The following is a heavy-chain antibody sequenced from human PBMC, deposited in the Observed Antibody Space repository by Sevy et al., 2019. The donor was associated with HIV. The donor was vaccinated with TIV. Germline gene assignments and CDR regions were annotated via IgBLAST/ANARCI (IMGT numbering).Heavy chain of an antibody. J-gene: IGHJ3*01. V-gene: IGHV3-13*01. CDR3: ARETAADAFDV. CDR2: IGLSSDT. CDR1: AFTFSSYD. Sequence: GGSQRLSCAATAFTFSSYDMHWVRQVAGKGLEWVSSIGLSSDTYFAGSVKGRFTISRDNVKNYLYLQMSSLGAGDTAVYYCARETAADAFDVWGQGTFVTVSS. D-gene: IGHD6-13*01.